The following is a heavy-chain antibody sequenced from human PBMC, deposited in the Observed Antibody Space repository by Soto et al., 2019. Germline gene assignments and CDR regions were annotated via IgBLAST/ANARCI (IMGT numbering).Heavy chain of an antibody. CDR3: AKKFAASSGWYQPGYYYMDV. J-gene: IGHJ6*03. Sequence: QVQLVESGGGVVQPGRSLRLSCAASGFTFSSYGMHWVRQAPGKGLEWVAVISYDGSNKYYADSVKGRFTISRDNSKNRLYLQMNSLRAEDTAVYYCAKKFAASSGWYQPGYYYMDVWGKGTTVTVSS. CDR1: GFTFSSYG. CDR2: ISYDGSNK. D-gene: IGHD6-19*01. V-gene: IGHV3-30*18.